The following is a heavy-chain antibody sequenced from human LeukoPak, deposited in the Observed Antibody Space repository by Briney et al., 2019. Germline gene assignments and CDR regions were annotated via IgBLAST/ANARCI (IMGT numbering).Heavy chain of an antibody. CDR1: GGSISSHY. D-gene: IGHD6-13*01. Sequence: SETLSLTCTVSGGSISSHYWSWIRQPPGKGLEWIGYIYYSGSTNYNPSLKSRVTISVDTSKNQFSLKLSSVTAADTVVYYCARNRDSSWYWFDPWGQGTLVTVSS. V-gene: IGHV4-59*11. CDR3: ARNRDSSWYWFDP. CDR2: IYYSGST. J-gene: IGHJ5*02.